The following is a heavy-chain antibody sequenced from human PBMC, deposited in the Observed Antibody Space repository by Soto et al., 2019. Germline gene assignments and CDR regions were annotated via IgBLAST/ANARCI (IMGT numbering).Heavy chain of an antibody. CDR3: ARVTAHLTGNYFFYYGMDV. Sequence: EVQLVQSGAEVIKSGESLRISCKGSGYSFKSYWIAWVRQMPGKGLEWMGIIYPGDSDTRYSPSFQGQVTISADKPNSTAYLHWNSLKAPDTAVYYCARVTAHLTGNYFFYYGMDVWGQGTTVTVS. D-gene: IGHD3-9*01. V-gene: IGHV5-51*01. CDR1: GYSFKSYW. J-gene: IGHJ6*02. CDR2: IYPGDSDT.